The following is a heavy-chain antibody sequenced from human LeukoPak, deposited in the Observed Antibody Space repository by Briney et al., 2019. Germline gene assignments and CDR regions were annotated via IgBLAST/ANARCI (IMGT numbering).Heavy chain of an antibody. CDR1: GGSISSSSDY. D-gene: IGHD6-6*01. J-gene: IGHJ4*02. CDR2: LYYSGST. Sequence: SETLSLTCTVSGGSISSSSDYWGWIRQPPGKGLEWIGSLYYSGSTYYHPSLKSRVTITLDTSKNQFSLNLTSVTAADTAIYYCTRGKYSSSSLDYWGQGTLVTVSS. CDR3: TRGKYSSSSLDY. V-gene: IGHV4-39*07.